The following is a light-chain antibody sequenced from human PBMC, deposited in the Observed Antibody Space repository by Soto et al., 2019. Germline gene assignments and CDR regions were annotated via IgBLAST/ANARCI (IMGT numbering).Light chain of an antibody. Sequence: IVLTHSPLSLSVTLGQPASISCRSSQSLVYSDGNTYLNWFHQRPGQSPRRLIHKVSNRDSGVPDRFSGRGSDTAFTLSISRVEADAVGVFYCMQGISFTFGQGTRVEIK. V-gene: IGKV2-30*01. CDR3: MQGISFT. CDR1: QSLVYSDGNTY. CDR2: KVS. J-gene: IGKJ1*01.